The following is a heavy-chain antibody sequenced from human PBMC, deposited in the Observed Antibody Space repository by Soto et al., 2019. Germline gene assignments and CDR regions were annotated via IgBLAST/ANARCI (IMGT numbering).Heavy chain of an antibody. J-gene: IGHJ4*02. D-gene: IGHD1-26*01. CDR2: IGVYANT. CDR3: AKESTVGSPGDYFDS. CDR1: GFTFSSYD. V-gene: IGHV3-23*01. Sequence: HPGGSLRLSCAASGFTFSSYDMNWVRQAPGKGLEWVSAIGVYANTYYADSVKGRFTISRDDSRNTVHPQLNSLRVDDTAVYYCAKESTVGSPGDYFDSWGQGTLVTVSS.